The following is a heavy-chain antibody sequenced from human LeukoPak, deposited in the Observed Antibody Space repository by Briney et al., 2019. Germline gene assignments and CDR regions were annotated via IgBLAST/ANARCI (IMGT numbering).Heavy chain of an antibody. J-gene: IGHJ5*02. CDR1: GLTFGDYA. V-gene: IGHV3-49*04. CDR3: TRSLFSKNWFDP. Sequence: GGSLRLSCTASGLTFGDYAMTWVRQAPGKGLEWVGSIRSKAYGGTAEYAASVKGRFTISRDDSTSIAYLQMNSLTTEDTAVYYCTRSLFSKNWFDPWGQGTLVTVSS. D-gene: IGHD4-11*01. CDR2: IRSKAYGGTA.